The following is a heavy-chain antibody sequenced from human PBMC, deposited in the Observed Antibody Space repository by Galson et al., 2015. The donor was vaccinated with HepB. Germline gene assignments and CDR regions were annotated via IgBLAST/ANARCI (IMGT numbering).Heavy chain of an antibody. Sequence: SETLSLTCTVSGGSISSYYWSWIRQPPGKGLEWIGYIYYSGSTNYNPSLKSRVTISVDTSKNQFSLKLSSVTAADTAVYYCARITGYCSGGSCYRESWFDPWGQGTLVTVSS. V-gene: IGHV4-59*12. CDR1: GGSISSYY. J-gene: IGHJ5*02. CDR3: ARITGYCSGGSCYRESWFDP. CDR2: IYYSGST. D-gene: IGHD2-15*01.